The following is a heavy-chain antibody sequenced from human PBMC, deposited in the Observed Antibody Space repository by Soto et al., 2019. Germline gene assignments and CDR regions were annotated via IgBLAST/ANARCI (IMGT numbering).Heavy chain of an antibody. CDR3: ARGGMRGRYYYYYMDV. D-gene: IGHD3-10*01. V-gene: IGHV4-34*01. Sequence: PSETMSLTCAVSGGSISSGGYYWSWISQPPGKGLEWIGEINHSGTTNYNPSLKSRVTISVDTSKNQFSLKLSSVTAADTAVYYCARGGMRGRYYYYYMDVWGKGTTVTVSS. CDR1: GGSISSGGYY. CDR2: INHSGTT. J-gene: IGHJ6*03.